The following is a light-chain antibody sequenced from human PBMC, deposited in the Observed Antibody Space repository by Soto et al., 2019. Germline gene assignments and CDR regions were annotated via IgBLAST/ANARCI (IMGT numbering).Light chain of an antibody. J-gene: IGKJ5*01. V-gene: IGKV3-15*01. CDR2: GAS. Sequence: EIVMTQSPATLSVSPVEIATLSCIASQSISSNLAWYQQTPGQAPRLLIYGASTRATGIPARFSASGSGTEITLTISSLQSEDFALYYCQQYNNWPPITCGQGTRLEIK. CDR1: QSISSN. CDR3: QQYNNWPPIT.